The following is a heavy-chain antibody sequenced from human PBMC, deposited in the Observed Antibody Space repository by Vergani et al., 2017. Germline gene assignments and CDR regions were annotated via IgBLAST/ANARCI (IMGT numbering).Heavy chain of an antibody. CDR3: AGLTMVRGEPVGMDV. D-gene: IGHD3-10*01. V-gene: IGHV5-10-1*01. J-gene: IGHJ6*02. Sequence: EVQLVQSGAEVKKPGESLRISCKGSGYSFTSYWISWVRQMPGKGLEWMGRIDPSDSYTNYSPSFQGHVTISADKSISTAYLQWSSLKASDTAMYYCAGLTMVRGEPVGMDVWGQGTTVTVSS. CDR2: IDPSDSYT. CDR1: GYSFTSYW.